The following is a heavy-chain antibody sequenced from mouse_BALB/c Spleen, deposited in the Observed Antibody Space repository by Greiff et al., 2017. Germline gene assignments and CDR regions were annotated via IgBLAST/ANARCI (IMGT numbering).Heavy chain of an antibody. CDR2: IWAGGST. CDR3: ARDTMIRGFAY. Sequence: QVQLKESGPGLVAPSQSLSITCTVSGFSLTSYGVHWVRQPPGKGLEWLGVIWAGGSTNYNSALMSRLSISKDNSKSQVFLKMNSLQTDDTAMYYCARDTMIRGFAYWGQGTLVNVSA. CDR1: GFSLTSYG. D-gene: IGHD2-4*01. J-gene: IGHJ3*01. V-gene: IGHV2-9*02.